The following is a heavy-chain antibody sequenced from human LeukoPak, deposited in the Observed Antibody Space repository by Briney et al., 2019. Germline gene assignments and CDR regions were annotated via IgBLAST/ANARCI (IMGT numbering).Heavy chain of an antibody. D-gene: IGHD3-3*02. V-gene: IGHV4-34*01. CDR1: GGSFSGYY. J-gene: IGHJ5*02. CDR2: INHSGST. CDR3: ARPHYNWFDP. Sequence: SETLSLTCAVYGGSFSGYYWSWIRQPPGKGLEWIGEINHSGSTNYNPSLKSRVTISVDTSKNQFSLKLSSVTAADTAVYYCARPHYNWFDPWGQGTLVTVSS.